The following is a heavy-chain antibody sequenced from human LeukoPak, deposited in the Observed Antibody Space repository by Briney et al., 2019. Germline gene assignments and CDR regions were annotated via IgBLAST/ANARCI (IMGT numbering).Heavy chain of an antibody. D-gene: IGHD4-11*01. CDR1: GGSFSGYY. CDR2: IYYSGST. V-gene: IGHV4-30-4*08. J-gene: IGHJ4*02. Sequence: PSETLSLTCAVYGGSFSGYYWSWIRQPPGKGLEWIGYIYYSGSTYYNPSLKSRVTISVDTSKNQFSLKLSSVTAADTAVYYCARDLSDYSNSPGYFDYWGQGTLVTVSS. CDR3: ARDLSDYSNSPGYFDY.